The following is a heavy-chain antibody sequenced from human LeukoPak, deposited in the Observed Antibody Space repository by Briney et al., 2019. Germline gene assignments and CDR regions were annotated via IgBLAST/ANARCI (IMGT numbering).Heavy chain of an antibody. CDR3: ARDGTQSDYYYYYYMDV. CDR1: GFTFSSYA. D-gene: IGHD1-26*01. J-gene: IGHJ6*03. Sequence: GGSLRLSCAASGFTFSSYAMHWVRQAPGKGLEYVSAISSNGGSTYYANSVKGRFTISRDNSKNTLYLQMGSLRAEDMAVYYCARDGTQSDYYYYYYMDVWGKGTTVTVSS. CDR2: ISSNGGST. V-gene: IGHV3-64*01.